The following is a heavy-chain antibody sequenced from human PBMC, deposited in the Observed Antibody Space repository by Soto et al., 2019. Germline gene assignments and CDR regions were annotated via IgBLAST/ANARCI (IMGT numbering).Heavy chain of an antibody. D-gene: IGHD2-15*01. Sequence: QVQLVQSGAEVKKPGASVKVSCKASGYTFTGYQMHWVRQAPGQGLEWIGWINPNSGGTNYAQKFQCRVTMTSDKSITTAYMELNRLTSDDTAVYYCARGRDIVSAGNWGQGTLVSVSS. V-gene: IGHV1-2*02. CDR2: INPNSGGT. J-gene: IGHJ4*02. CDR1: GYTFTGYQ. CDR3: ARGRDIVSAGN.